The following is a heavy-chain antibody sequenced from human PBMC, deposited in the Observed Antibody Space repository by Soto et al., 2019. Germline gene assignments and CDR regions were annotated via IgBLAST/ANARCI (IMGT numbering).Heavy chain of an antibody. CDR2: ISYDGSNK. CDR3: ARDLRDIVATIRSYYYGMDV. CDR1: GFTLSSYA. V-gene: IGHV3-30-3*01. D-gene: IGHD5-12*01. J-gene: IGHJ6*02. Sequence: PGGSLRLSCAASGFTLSSYAMHWVRQAPGKGLEWVAVISYDGSNKYYADSVKGRFTISRDNSKNTLYLQMNSLRAEDTAVYYCARDLRDIVATIRSYYYGMDVWGQGTTVTVSS.